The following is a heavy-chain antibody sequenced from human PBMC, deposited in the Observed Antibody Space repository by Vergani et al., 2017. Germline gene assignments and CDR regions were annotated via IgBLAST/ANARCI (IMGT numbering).Heavy chain of an antibody. J-gene: IGHJ5*02. Sequence: EVQLVQSGAEVKKPGESLKISCKGSGYSFTSYWIGWVRQMPGKGLEWMGIIYPGDSDTRYSPSFQGQVTISADKSISTAYLQWSSLKASDTAMYYCARHHYYGSVSPGWFDPWGQGTQVTVSS. CDR2: IYPGDSDT. CDR3: ARHHYYGSVSPGWFDP. V-gene: IGHV5-51*01. CDR1: GYSFTSYW. D-gene: IGHD3-10*01.